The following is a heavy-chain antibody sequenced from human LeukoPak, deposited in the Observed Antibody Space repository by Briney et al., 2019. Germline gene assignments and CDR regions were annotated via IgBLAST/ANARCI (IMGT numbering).Heavy chain of an antibody. CDR2: INHSGST. Sequence: SETLSLTCAVYGGSFSGYYWSWVRQPPGKGLEWIGEINHSGSTNYNPSLKSRVTISVDTSKNQFSLKLSSVTAADTAVYYCARPRYRYYDSVGAFDIWGQGTMVTVSS. J-gene: IGHJ3*02. D-gene: IGHD3-22*01. CDR1: GGSFSGYY. V-gene: IGHV4-34*01. CDR3: ARPRYRYYDSVGAFDI.